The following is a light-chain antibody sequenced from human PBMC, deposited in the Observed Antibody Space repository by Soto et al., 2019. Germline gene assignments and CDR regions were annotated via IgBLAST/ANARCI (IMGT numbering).Light chain of an antibody. CDR2: DAS. Sequence: EIVLTQSPATLSLSPGERATLSCRASQSVSTYLAWYQQKPGQAPRLFIYDASNRATGIPARFSGSGSGTDFTLTISSLEPEDFAVYYCQQYNNWPPWTFGQGTKVDIK. CDR1: QSVSTY. J-gene: IGKJ1*01. CDR3: QQYNNWPPWT. V-gene: IGKV3-11*01.